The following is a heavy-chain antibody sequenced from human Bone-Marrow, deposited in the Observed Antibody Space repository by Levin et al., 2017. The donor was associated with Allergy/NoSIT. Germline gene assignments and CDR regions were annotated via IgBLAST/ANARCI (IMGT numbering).Heavy chain of an antibody. CDR2: IWFDGSKE. CDR1: GFSFSGSA. V-gene: IGHV3-33*03. J-gene: IGHJ6*02. Sequence: SGGSLRLSCAGSGFSFSGSAMHWVRQAPGKGLEWVAVIWFDGSKEYYADSVKGRFTISRDNSKNTLYLQMNSLRAEDTAVYYCARNYDFWSGFLAGFETGGLDVWGQGTTVTVSS. D-gene: IGHD3-3*01. CDR3: ARNYDFWSGFLAGFETGGLDV.